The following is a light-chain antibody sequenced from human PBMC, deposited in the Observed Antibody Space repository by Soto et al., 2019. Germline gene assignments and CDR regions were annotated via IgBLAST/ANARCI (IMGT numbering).Light chain of an antibody. V-gene: IGLV2-14*03. CDR2: DVT. Sequence: QSALTQPASVSGSPGQSITISCTGTSSDVGGYNYVSWYQHHPGKAPKLMIYDVTNRPSGVSNRFSGSKSGNTASLTISGLPAEDEADYCCTSYTSSTLVFGGGTKLTVL. CDR1: SSDVGGYNY. J-gene: IGLJ2*01. CDR3: TSYTSSTLV.